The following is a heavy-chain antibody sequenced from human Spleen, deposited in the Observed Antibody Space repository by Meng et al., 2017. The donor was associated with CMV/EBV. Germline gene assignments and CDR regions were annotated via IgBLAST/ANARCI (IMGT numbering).Heavy chain of an antibody. CDR3: AKDRRLAIFGVAQAAMDV. CDR1: FRRYA. D-gene: IGHD3-3*02. V-gene: IGHV3-23*01. Sequence: FRRYAMRWVRQAPGKGLEWVSGISAGGTSTSDADSVRGRFTISRDNSKNTLYLQMNSLRAEDTAIYYCAKDRRLAIFGVAQAAMDVWGQGTTVTVSS. CDR2: ISAGGTST. J-gene: IGHJ6*02.